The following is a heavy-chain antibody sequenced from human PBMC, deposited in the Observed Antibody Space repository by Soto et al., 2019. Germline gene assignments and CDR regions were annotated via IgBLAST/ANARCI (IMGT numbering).Heavy chain of an antibody. J-gene: IGHJ3*02. CDR1: GGTFSSYT. CDR3: ARSGWRNLPGVNDAFDI. Sequence: QVQLVQSGAEVKKPGSSVKVSCKASGGTFSSYTISWVRQAPGQRLEWMGRLSTILVIANYAQKFQGRVTITADKSTSTSYMELSSLRSEDTVGYYCARSGWRNLPGVNDAFDIWGQGTIVMVSS. D-gene: IGHD3-3*01. CDR2: LSTILVIA. V-gene: IGHV1-69*02.